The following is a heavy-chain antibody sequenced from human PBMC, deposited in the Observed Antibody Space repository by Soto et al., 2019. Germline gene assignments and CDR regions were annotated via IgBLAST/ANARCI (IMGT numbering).Heavy chain of an antibody. Sequence: GASVKVSCKVSGYTLTELSMHWVRQAPGKGLEWMGGFDPEDGETIYAQKFQGRVTMTEDTSTDTAYMELSSLRSEDTAVYYCATDSERITMVRGVIRAFDIWGQGTMVTVSS. CDR1: GYTLTELS. CDR3: ATDSERITMVRGVIRAFDI. V-gene: IGHV1-24*01. CDR2: FDPEDGET. J-gene: IGHJ3*02. D-gene: IGHD3-10*01.